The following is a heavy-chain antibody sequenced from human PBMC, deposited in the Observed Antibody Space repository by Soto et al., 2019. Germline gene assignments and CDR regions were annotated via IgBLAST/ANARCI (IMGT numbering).Heavy chain of an antibody. J-gene: IGHJ5*02. V-gene: IGHV4-31*03. CDR2: IYYSGST. CDR3: ARNYRLTVTTPAWFDP. CDR1: GGSISSGGYY. Sequence: SETLSLTCTVSGGSISSGGYYWSWIRQHPGKGLEWIGYIYYSGSTYYNPSLKSRVTISVDTSKNQFSLKLSSVTAADTAVYYCARNYRLTVTTPAWFDPWGQGTLVTVSS. D-gene: IGHD4-4*01.